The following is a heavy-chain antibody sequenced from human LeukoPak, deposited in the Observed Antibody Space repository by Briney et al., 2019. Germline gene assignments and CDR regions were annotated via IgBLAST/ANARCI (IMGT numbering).Heavy chain of an antibody. CDR2: IYHKGDT. D-gene: IGHD3-22*01. J-gene: IGHJ4*02. CDR1: GASMNSHY. Sequence: SETLSLTCSVSGASMNSHYWSWIRQPPGKGLECIGYIYHKGDTSYNPSLHSRVTLSVDTSKSQFSLKLRSVTAADSAIYYCAREYSSSLEFQHYFDLWGQGIAVTVSS. V-gene: IGHV4-59*11. CDR3: AREYSSSLEFQHYFDL.